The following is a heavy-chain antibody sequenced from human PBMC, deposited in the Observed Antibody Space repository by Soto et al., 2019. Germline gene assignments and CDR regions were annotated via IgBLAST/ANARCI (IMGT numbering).Heavy chain of an antibody. J-gene: IGHJ6*03. Sequence: ASVKVSCKASGYTFTSYGISWVRQAPGQGLEWMGWISAYNGNTNYAQKLQGRVTMTTDTSTSTAYMELRSLRAEDTAVYYCAREGSYYDFWSDYPGDYYMDVWGKGTTVTVSS. D-gene: IGHD3-3*01. CDR1: GYTFTSYG. CDR3: AREGSYYDFWSDYPGDYYMDV. V-gene: IGHV1-18*01. CDR2: ISAYNGNT.